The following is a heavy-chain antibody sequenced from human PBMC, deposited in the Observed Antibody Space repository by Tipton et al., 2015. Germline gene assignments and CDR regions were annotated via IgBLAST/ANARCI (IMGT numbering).Heavy chain of an antibody. CDR2: ISWNSGSI. Sequence: SLRLSCAASGFTVSSNYMSWVRQAPGKGLEWVSGISWNSGSIGYADSVKGRFTISRDNAKNSLYLQMNSLRAEDTAVYYCARSGGYGWDHWGQGTLVTVSS. J-gene: IGHJ4*02. CDR1: GFTVSSNY. CDR3: ARSGGYGWDH. D-gene: IGHD5-12*01. V-gene: IGHV3-21*06.